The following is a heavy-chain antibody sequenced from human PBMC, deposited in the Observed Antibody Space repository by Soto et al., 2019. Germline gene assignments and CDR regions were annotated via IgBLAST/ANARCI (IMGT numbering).Heavy chain of an antibody. V-gene: IGHV4-31*11. Sequence: SETQSLTSAVSVASSRSGGCYWSWILKNLGKGLEWIGYIYYSGSTYYNPSLKSRVTISVDTSKNQFSLKLKSVTAADTALYFCARQRTSVVTQAYFDVWGPGSLVTVSS. CDR2: IYYSGST. CDR3: ARQRTSVVTQAYFDV. J-gene: IGHJ4*02. CDR1: VASSRSGGCY. D-gene: IGHD2-21*02.